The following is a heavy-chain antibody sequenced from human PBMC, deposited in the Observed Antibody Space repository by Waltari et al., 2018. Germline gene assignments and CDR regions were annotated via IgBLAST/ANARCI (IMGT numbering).Heavy chain of an antibody. V-gene: IGHV4-59*01. D-gene: IGHD6-13*01. CDR2: IYYSGST. J-gene: IGHJ4*02. Sequence: QVQLQESGPGLVKPSETLSLTCTVSGGSISSYYWSWIRQPPGKGLEWIGYIYYSGSTTYNPSLKSRVTISVDTSKNQFSLKLSSVTAADTAVYYCARAHTASWFQHYYFDYWGQGTLVTVSS. CDR3: ARAHTASWFQHYYFDY. CDR1: GGSISSYY.